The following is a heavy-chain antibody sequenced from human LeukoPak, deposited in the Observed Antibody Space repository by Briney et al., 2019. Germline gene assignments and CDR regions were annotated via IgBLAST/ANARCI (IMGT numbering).Heavy chain of an antibody. V-gene: IGHV4-39*07. D-gene: IGHD3-22*01. J-gene: IGHJ5*02. CDR3: ARDLRYYDSSGYYQSWFDP. CDR1: GGSISSSPYY. CDR2: IYYSGST. Sequence: SETLSLTCTVSGGSISSSPYYWGWIRQPPGKGLEWIGSIYYSGSTYNNPSLKSRVTISVDTSKNQFSLKLSSVTAADTAVYYCARDLRYYDSSGYYQSWFDPWGQGTLVTVSS.